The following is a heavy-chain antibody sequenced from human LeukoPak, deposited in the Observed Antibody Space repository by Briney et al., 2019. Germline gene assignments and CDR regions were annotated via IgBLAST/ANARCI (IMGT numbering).Heavy chain of an antibody. J-gene: IGHJ4*02. V-gene: IGHV3-21*01. Sequence: PGGSLRLSCAASGFTFSSYSMNWVRQAPGKGLEWVSSISSSSSYIYYADSVKGRFTISRDNAKNSLYLQMNSLRAEDTAVYYCATGLEAFNDILTGYLRSWGQGTLVTVSS. CDR1: GFTFSSYS. CDR2: ISSSSSYI. D-gene: IGHD3-9*01. CDR3: ATGLEAFNDILTGYLRS.